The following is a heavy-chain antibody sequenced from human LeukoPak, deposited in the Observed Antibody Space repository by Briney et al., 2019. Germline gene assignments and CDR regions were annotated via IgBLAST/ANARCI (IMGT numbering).Heavy chain of an antibody. D-gene: IGHD6-13*01. CDR3: ARKGAAAGPPYYYYYGMDV. CDR1: GGSFSGYY. J-gene: IGHJ6*02. V-gene: IGHV4-34*01. Sequence: PSETLSLTCAVYGGSFSGYYWSWIRQPPGKGLEWIGEINHSGSTNYNPSPKSRVTISVDTSKNQFSLKLSSVTAADTAVYYCARKGAAAGPPYYYYYGMDVWGQGTTVTVSS. CDR2: INHSGST.